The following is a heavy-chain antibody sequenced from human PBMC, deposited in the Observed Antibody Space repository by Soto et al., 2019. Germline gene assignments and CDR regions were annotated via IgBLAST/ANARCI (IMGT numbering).Heavy chain of an antibody. CDR2: ISANGVAT. V-gene: IGHV3-23*01. Sequence: EVQLWDSGGGLVQPGGSLRLSCAASGFPFTSFAMCWLRQAPGKGLEWVSYISANGVATSYADSVKGRFTTSRDNSKNVLYLQLNSLRAEDTAVYYCAKRFPRLQYDTHGWENWGQGTLVPVSS. CDR3: AKRFPRLQYDTHGWEN. CDR1: GFPFTSFA. J-gene: IGHJ4*02. D-gene: IGHD2-8*01.